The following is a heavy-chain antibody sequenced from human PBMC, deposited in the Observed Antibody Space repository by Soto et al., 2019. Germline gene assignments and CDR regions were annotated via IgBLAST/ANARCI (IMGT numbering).Heavy chain of an antibody. Sequence: SETLSLTCAVYGGSFSGYYWSWIRQPPWKGLEWIGGINPSGSTNYNPSLKSRVTISVDTAKNQFSLKLSSVTAADTAVYYCASDNGSYRREYYFDYWGQGTMVTVSS. CDR3: ASDNGSYRREYYFDY. V-gene: IGHV4-34*01. J-gene: IGHJ4*02. CDR2: INPSGST. CDR1: GGSFSGYY. D-gene: IGHD1-26*01.